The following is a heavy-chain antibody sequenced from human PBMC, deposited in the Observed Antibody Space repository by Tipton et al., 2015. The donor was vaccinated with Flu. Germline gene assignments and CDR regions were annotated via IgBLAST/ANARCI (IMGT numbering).Heavy chain of an antibody. D-gene: IGHD1/OR15-1a*01. CDR3: ARDGWGNWNNIDY. V-gene: IGHV1-18*01. Sequence: QSEAEVKKPGASVKVSCKASGYIFTSYGISWVRQAPGQGLEWMGWISAYNGNTKDALKLQGRVTMTRDTSTSTAYMELRSLRSDDTAVYYCARDGWGNWNNIDYWGQGTLVTVSS. CDR2: ISAYNGNT. CDR1: GYIFTSYG. J-gene: IGHJ4*02.